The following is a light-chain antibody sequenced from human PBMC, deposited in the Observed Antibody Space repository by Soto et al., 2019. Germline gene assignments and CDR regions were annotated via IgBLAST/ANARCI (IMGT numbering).Light chain of an antibody. CDR3: QQYDNWPWK. CDR2: KAS. J-gene: IGKJ1*01. Sequence: QSISSWLAWYQQKPGKAPKLLIYKASSLESGVPARFSGSGSGPDFTLTISRLQSEDFALHSCQQYDNWPWKFGHGTKVDIK. CDR1: QSISSW. V-gene: IGKV1-5*03.